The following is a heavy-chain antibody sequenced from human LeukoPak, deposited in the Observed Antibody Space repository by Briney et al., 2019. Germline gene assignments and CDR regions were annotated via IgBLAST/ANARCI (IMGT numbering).Heavy chain of an antibody. D-gene: IGHD6-6*01. V-gene: IGHV3-30*01. Sequence: GGYLRLSCAASGFTFSSYAMHWVRQAPGKGLEWVAVISYDGSNKYYADSVKGRFTISRDNSKNTLYLQMNSLRAEDTAVYYCARDYQYSSPDYWGQGTLVTVSS. CDR1: GFTFSSYA. CDR3: ARDYQYSSPDY. J-gene: IGHJ4*02. CDR2: ISYDGSNK.